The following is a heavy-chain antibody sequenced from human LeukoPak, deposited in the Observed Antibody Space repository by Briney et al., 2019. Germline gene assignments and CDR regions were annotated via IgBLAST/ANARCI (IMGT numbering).Heavy chain of an antibody. J-gene: IGHJ4*02. Sequence: PGGSLRLSCAASGFTFSSYGMHWVRQAPGKGLEWVAFIRFDGSNDYYAESVRGRFTISRENSKNTLSLQMRSLSAEDTALYYCAKGGGGVIMDWGQGTQVTVSS. V-gene: IGHV3-30*02. CDR1: GFTFSSYG. D-gene: IGHD3-10*01. CDR3: AKGGGGVIMD. CDR2: IRFDGSND.